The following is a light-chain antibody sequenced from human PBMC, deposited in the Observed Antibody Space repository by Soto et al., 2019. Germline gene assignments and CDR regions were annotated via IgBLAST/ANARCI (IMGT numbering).Light chain of an antibody. CDR2: DAS. CDR3: QQYDNLPLT. Sequence: DIQMTQSPSSLSASVGDRVTITCHASQYISNYLNWYQQKPGKAPKLLIYDASNLETGVPSRFSGSGSGTVFTFTISSLQPEDIATYYCQQYDNLPLTFGGGTKVDIK. CDR1: QYISNY. J-gene: IGKJ4*01. V-gene: IGKV1-33*01.